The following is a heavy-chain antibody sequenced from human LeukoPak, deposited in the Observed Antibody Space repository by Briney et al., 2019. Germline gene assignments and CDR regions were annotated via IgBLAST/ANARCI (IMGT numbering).Heavy chain of an antibody. J-gene: IGHJ3*02. Sequence: SETLSLTCTVSGGSISSYYWSGIRQPPGKGLEWIGYIYYSGSTNYNPSLKSRVTISVDTSKNQFSLKLSSVTAADTAVYYCAGSGDTIGAFDIWGQGTMVTVSS. V-gene: IGHV4-59*01. CDR1: GGSISSYY. CDR2: IYYSGST. CDR3: AGSGDTIGAFDI. D-gene: IGHD3-10*01.